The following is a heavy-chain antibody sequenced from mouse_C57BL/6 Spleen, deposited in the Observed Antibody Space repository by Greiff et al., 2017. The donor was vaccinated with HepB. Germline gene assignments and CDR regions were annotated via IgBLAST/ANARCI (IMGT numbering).Heavy chain of an antibody. Sequence: VQLQQPGAELVKPGASVKLSCKASGYTFTSYWMHWVKQRPGQGLEWIGMIHPNSGSTNYNEKFKSKATLTVDKSSSTAYMQLSSLTSEDSAVYYGARAGRGPPITTVEYFDYWGQGTTLTVSS. CDR1: GYTFTSYW. J-gene: IGHJ2*01. CDR2: IHPNSGST. V-gene: IGHV1-64*01. D-gene: IGHD1-1*01. CDR3: ARAGRGPPITTVEYFDY.